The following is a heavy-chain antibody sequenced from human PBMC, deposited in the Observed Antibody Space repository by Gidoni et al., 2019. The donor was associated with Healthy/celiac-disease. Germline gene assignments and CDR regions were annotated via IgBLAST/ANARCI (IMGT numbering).Heavy chain of an antibody. V-gene: IGHV2-5*02. D-gene: IGHD2-15*01. CDR2: IYWDDDK. CDR3: AHRNGVAATPGDWFDP. J-gene: IGHJ5*02. CDR1: GFSLSTSGVG. Sequence: QITLKESGPTLVKPTQTLTLTCTFSGFSLSTSGVGVGWIRQPPGKALEWLALIYWDDDKRYSPSLKSRLTITKDTSKNQVVLTMTNMDPVDTATYYCAHRNGVAATPGDWFDPWGQGTLVTVSS.